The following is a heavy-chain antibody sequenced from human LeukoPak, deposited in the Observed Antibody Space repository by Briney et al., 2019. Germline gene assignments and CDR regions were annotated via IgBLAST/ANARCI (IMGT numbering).Heavy chain of an antibody. J-gene: IGHJ4*02. V-gene: IGHV3-30*04. D-gene: IGHD4-17*01. CDR1: GFTFSSYA. Sequence: QTGGSLRLSCAASGFTFSSYAMSWVRQAPGKGLEWVAVISYDGSNKYYADSVKGRFTISRDNSKHTLYLQMNSLRAEDTAVYYCARDHDYGDLPPYYFDYWGQGTLVTVSS. CDR2: ISYDGSNK. CDR3: ARDHDYGDLPPYYFDY.